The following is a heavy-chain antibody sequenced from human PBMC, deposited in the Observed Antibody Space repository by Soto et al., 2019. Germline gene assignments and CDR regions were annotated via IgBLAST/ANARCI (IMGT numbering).Heavy chain of an antibody. CDR2: IYYSGTT. Sequence: QLQLQESGPGLVKPSETLSLTCAVSGGSISSSSFYWGWIRQPPGKGLEWIGGIYYSGTTYYSPSLKSRVTISVDTSKNQFSLKLSSVTAADTAVYYCARHGSSSVHLDYWGQGTLVTISS. D-gene: IGHD6-6*01. CDR3: ARHGSSSVHLDY. J-gene: IGHJ4*02. V-gene: IGHV4-39*01. CDR1: GGSISSSSFY.